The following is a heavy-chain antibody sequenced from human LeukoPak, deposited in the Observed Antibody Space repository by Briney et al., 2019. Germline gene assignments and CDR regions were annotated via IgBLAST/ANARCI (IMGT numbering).Heavy chain of an antibody. CDR2: IYSGGST. CDR3: AKDMSFIVGATDFDY. J-gene: IGHJ4*02. Sequence: GGSLRLSCAASGFTVSSNYMSWVRQAPGKGLEWVSVIYSGGSTYYADSVKGRFTISRDNSKNTLYLQMNSLRAEDTAVYYCAKDMSFIVGATDFDYWGQGTLVTVSS. CDR1: GFTVSSNY. D-gene: IGHD1-26*01. V-gene: IGHV3-53*05.